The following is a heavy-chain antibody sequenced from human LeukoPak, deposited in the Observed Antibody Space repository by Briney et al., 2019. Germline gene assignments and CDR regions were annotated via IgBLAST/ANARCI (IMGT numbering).Heavy chain of an antibody. CDR3: ARDPRIAVAGDRFDY. D-gene: IGHD6-19*01. CDR1: GGSISSYY. CDR2: IYYSGST. V-gene: IGHV4-59*12. J-gene: IGHJ4*02. Sequence: PSETLSLTCTVSGGSISSYYWSWIRQPPGKGLEWIGYIYYSGSTNYNPSLKSRVTISVDRSKNQFSLKLSSVTAADTAVYYCARDPRIAVAGDRFDYWGQGTLVTVSS.